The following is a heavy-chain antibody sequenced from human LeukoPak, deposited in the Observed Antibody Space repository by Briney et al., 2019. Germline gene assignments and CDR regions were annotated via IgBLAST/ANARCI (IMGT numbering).Heavy chain of an antibody. CDR2: IYYSGST. CDR3: ARVGAAEPGSPFDP. J-gene: IGHJ5*02. D-gene: IGHD3-10*01. CDR1: GGSISSSSYY. V-gene: IGHV4-39*07. Sequence: SETLSLTCTVSGGSISSSSYYWGWIRQPPGKGLEWIGSIYYSGSTYYNPSLKSRVTISVDTSKNQFSLKLSSVTAADTAVYYCARVGAAEPGSPFDPWGQGTLVTVSS.